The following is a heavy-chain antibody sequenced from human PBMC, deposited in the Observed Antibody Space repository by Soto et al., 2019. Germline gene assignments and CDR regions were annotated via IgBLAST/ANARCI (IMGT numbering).Heavy chain of an antibody. D-gene: IGHD1-1*01. CDR2: INHSGST. V-gene: IGHV4-34*01. CDR1: GGSFSGYY. Sequence: SETLSLTCAVYGGSFSGYYWSWIRQPPGKGLEWIGEINHSGSTNYNPSLKSRVTISVDTSKNQFSLKLSSVTAADTAVYYCAREPYPTSRLDPWGQGTLVTVSS. J-gene: IGHJ5*02. CDR3: AREPYPTSRLDP.